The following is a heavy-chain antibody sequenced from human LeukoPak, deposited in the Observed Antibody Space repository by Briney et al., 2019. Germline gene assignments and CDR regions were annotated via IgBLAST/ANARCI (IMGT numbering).Heavy chain of an antibody. J-gene: IGHJ4*02. CDR1: GFTFSSYA. CDR3: AKERLGSITVFGVAFDY. Sequence: GGSLRLSCAASGFTFSSYAMSWVRQAPGKGLEWVSAISGSGGSTYYADSVKGRFTISRDNSKNTLYLQMNSLRAEDTAVYYCAKERLGSITVFGVAFDYWGQGTLVTVSS. D-gene: IGHD3-3*01. V-gene: IGHV3-23*01. CDR2: ISGSGGST.